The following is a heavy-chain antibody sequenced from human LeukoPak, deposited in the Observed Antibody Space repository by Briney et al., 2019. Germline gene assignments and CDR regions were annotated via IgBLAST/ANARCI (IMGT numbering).Heavy chain of an antibody. J-gene: IGHJ2*01. Sequence: GGSLRLSCAASGFAFSKYWIHWVRQGPGEGLMWVSRINNDGSATVYADSVRGRFTISRDNAENTVYPQMSSLRAEDTAVYYCIRAGHQDYYYFDLWGRGTLVTVSS. CDR1: GFAFSKYW. V-gene: IGHV3-74*01. CDR2: INNDGSAT. CDR3: IRAGHQDYYYFDL.